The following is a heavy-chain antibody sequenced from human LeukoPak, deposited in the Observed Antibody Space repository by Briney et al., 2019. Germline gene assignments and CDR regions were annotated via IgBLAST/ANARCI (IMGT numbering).Heavy chain of an antibody. CDR3: TSTISGSYWDPFDY. V-gene: IGHV3-73*01. D-gene: IGHD1-26*01. J-gene: IGHJ4*02. CDR1: GFTFSGSA. CDR2: IRSKANSYAT. Sequence: GGSLRLSCAASGFTFSGSAMHWVRQASGKGLEWVGRIRSKANSYATAYAASVKGRFTISRDDSKDTACLQMNSLKTEDTAVYYCTSTISGSYWDPFDYWGQGTLVTVSS.